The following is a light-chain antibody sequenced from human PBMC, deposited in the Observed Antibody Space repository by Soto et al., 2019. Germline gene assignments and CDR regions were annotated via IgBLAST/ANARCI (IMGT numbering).Light chain of an antibody. CDR2: RST. J-gene: IGLJ2*01. CDR3: AAWDASLYGVV. CDR1: ISNVGSNS. V-gene: IGLV1-44*01. Sequence: QSVLTQPPSASGTPGQRVTSSCSGSISNVGSNSVNWYQHFPGTAPKVLIYRSTHRPSGVPDRFSGSKSGTSASLAISGLQSEDEADYYCAAWDASLYGVVFGGGTKRTLL.